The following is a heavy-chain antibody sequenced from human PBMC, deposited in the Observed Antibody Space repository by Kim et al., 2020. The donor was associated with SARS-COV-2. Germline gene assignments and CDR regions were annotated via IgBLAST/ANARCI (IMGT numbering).Heavy chain of an antibody. CDR1: GGSISSGGYY. J-gene: IGHJ6*03. CDR2: IYYSGST. D-gene: IGHD1-26*01. CDR3: AVGPTGALYYYYYYMDV. V-gene: IGHV4-31*03. Sequence: SETLSLTCTVSGGSISSGGYYWSWIRQHPGKGLEWIGYIYYSGSTYYNPSLKSRVTISVDTSKNQFSLKLSSVTAADTAVYYCAVGPTGALYYYYYYMDVWGKGTTVTVSS.